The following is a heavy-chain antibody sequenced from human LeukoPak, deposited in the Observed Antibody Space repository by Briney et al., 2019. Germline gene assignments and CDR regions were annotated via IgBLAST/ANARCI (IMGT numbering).Heavy chain of an antibody. D-gene: IGHD1-14*01. CDR2: IYTSGST. V-gene: IGHV4-59*10. CDR3: ARDAGILNY. J-gene: IGHJ4*02. CDR1: GGSFSGYY. Sequence: PSETLSLTCAVYGGSFSGYYWSWIRQPPGKGLEWIGRIYTSGSTNYNPSLKSRVTISVDTSKNQFSLKLSSVTAADTAVYYCARDAGILNYWGQGTLVTVSS.